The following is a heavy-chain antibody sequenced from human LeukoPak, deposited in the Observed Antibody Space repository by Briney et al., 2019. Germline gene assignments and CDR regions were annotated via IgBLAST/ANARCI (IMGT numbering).Heavy chain of an antibody. CDR1: GGSISSYY. J-gene: IGHJ4*02. D-gene: IGHD3-22*01. CDR2: IYYSGST. Sequence: SETLSLTCTASGGSISSYYWNWIRQPPGKGLEWIGYIYYSGSTNYNPSLKSRVTISVDTSKNQFSLKLSSVTAADTAVYYCALGNGFYYDTSGHTFDYWGQGTLVTVSS. V-gene: IGHV4-59*08. CDR3: ALGNGFYYDTSGHTFDY.